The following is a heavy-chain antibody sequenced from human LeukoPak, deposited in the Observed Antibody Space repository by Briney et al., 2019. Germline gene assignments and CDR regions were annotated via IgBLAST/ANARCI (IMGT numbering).Heavy chain of an antibody. CDR1: GGSISSYY. J-gene: IGHJ4*02. D-gene: IGHD3-22*01. CDR3: ARGGDDYYDSSGYIP. Sequence: SETLSLTCTVSGGSISSYYWSWIRQPPGKGVEWIGYIYYSGSTNYNPSLKSRVTISVDTSKNQFSLKLSSVTAADTAVYYCARGGDDYYDSSGYIPWGQGTLVTVSS. CDR2: IYYSGST. V-gene: IGHV4-59*01.